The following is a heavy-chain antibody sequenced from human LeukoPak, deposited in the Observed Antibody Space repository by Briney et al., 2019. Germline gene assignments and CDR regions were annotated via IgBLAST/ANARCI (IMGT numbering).Heavy chain of an antibody. CDR2: IYSGGST. J-gene: IGHJ4*02. D-gene: IGHD4-17*01. V-gene: IGHV3-66*01. Sequence: GGSLRLSCAAPGFTVSSNYMSWVRQAPGKGLEWVSVIYSGGSTYYADSVKGRFTISRDNSKNTLYLQMNSLRAEDTAVYYCARGVHGDYADYWGQGTLVTVSS. CDR1: GFTVSSNY. CDR3: ARGVHGDYADY.